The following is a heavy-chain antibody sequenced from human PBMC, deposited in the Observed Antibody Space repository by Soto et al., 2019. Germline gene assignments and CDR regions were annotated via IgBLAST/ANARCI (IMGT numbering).Heavy chain of an antibody. CDR2: INPSGGST. V-gene: IGHV1-46*01. CDR3: ARDKKGYSYGYYYYYGMDV. Sequence: ASVKVSCKASGYTFTSYYMHWVRQAPGQGLEWMGIINPSGGSTSYAQKFQGRVTMTRDTSTSTVYMELSSLRSEDTAVYYCARDKKGYSYGYYYYYGMDVWGQGTTVTVSS. D-gene: IGHD5-18*01. J-gene: IGHJ6*02. CDR1: GYTFTSYY.